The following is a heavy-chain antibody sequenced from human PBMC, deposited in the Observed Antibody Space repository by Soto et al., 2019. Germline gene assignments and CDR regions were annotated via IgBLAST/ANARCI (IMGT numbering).Heavy chain of an antibody. V-gene: IGHV4-59*01. D-gene: IGHD1-26*01. CDR3: ARAVSYVVDYFDY. J-gene: IGHJ4*02. Sequence: PSETLSLTCTVSGGSISSYYWSLLRQPPGKGLEWIGYIYYSGSTNYNPSLKSRVTISVDTSKNQFSLKLSSVTAADTAVYYCARAVSYVVDYFDYWGQGTLVTVSS. CDR1: GGSISSYY. CDR2: IYYSGST.